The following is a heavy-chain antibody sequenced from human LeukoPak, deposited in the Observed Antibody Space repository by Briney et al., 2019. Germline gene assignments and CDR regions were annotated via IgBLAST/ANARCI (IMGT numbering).Heavy chain of an antibody. V-gene: IGHV4-59*01. J-gene: IGHJ4*02. Sequence: PSETLSLTCIVSGGSISSYYWSWIRQPPGKGLEWIGYIYYSGSTNYNPSLKSRVTISVDTSKNQFSLKLSSVTAADTAVYYCARDLIEYSSSSGFDYWGQGTLVTVSS. CDR1: GGSISSYY. CDR3: ARDLIEYSSSSGFDY. D-gene: IGHD6-6*01. CDR2: IYYSGST.